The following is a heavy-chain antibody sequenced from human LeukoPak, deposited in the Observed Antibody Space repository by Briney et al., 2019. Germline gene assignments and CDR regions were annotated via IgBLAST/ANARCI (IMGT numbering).Heavy chain of an antibody. V-gene: IGHV3-23*01. CDR1: GFTFSSYA. Sequence: GGPLRLSCAASGFTFSSYAMNWVRQAPGKGLEWVSGISGSGGSTYYADFVKGRCTISRDNSKNTLYLQINSLRVEDTAVYYCAKGQGDCSGTSCREWGQGTLVTVSS. D-gene: IGHD2-2*01. CDR2: ISGSGGST. CDR3: AKGQGDCSGTSCRE. J-gene: IGHJ4*02.